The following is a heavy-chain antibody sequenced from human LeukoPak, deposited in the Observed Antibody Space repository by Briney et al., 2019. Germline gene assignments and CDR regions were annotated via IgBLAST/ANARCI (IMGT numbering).Heavy chain of an antibody. CDR1: GFTFSSYW. D-gene: IGHD6-13*01. CDR2: IKQDGSEK. CDR3: ARARQQLGYYYYYMDV. Sequence: PGGSLRLSCAASGFTFSSYWMSWVRRAPGKGLEWVANIKQDGSEKYYVDSVKGRFTISRDNAKNSLYLQMNSLRAEDTAVYYCARARQQLGYYYYYMDVWGKGTTVTVSS. J-gene: IGHJ6*03. V-gene: IGHV3-7*01.